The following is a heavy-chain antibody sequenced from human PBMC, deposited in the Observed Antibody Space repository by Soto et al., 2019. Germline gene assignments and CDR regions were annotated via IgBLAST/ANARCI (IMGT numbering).Heavy chain of an antibody. CDR2: STHTGNT. D-gene: IGHD1-26*01. Sequence: QVRLVQSGPEVKKPGASVKVSCKTSGYAFPHYVINWVRQAPGHGLEWMGFSTHTGNTNYAQNFQGRVVLTAAPSTSPAYMEVTRLRSDDTAVYYSARSGENPLDYWGQGTPVTVSS. J-gene: IGHJ4*02. CDR3: ARSGENPLDY. V-gene: IGHV1-18*01. CDR1: GYAFPHYV.